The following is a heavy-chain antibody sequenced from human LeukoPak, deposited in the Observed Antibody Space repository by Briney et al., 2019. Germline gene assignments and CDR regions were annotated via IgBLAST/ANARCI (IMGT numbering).Heavy chain of an antibody. D-gene: IGHD5-18*01. CDR1: GFTFSSYR. Sequence: PGGSLRLSCAASGFTFSSYRMNWVRQARGKGLEWVLSMSSSSSYIYYADSVKGRFTISRDNAKNSLYLQMNSLRAEDTAVYYCARTLRGYSYFFAFDIWGQGTMVTVSS. J-gene: IGHJ3*02. V-gene: IGHV3-21*01. CDR3: ARTLRGYSYFFAFDI. CDR2: MSSSSSYI.